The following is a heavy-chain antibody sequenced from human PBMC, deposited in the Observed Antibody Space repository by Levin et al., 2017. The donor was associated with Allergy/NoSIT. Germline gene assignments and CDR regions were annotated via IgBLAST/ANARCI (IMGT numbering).Heavy chain of an antibody. J-gene: IGHJ4*02. V-gene: IGHV4-59*01. CDR1: GGSISSFY. D-gene: IGHD6-13*01. Sequence: NASETLSLTCSVSGGSISSFYWIWIRQPPGKGLEWIGYIYYSGSTNYNPSLKSRVTISVDTSKNQFSLKLSSVTAADTAVYYCARISKSSTEQQPVVWGQGTLVTVSS. CDR2: IYYSGST. CDR3: ARISKSSTEQQPVV.